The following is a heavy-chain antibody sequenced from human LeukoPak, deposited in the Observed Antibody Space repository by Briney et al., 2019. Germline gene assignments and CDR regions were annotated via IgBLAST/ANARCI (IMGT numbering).Heavy chain of an antibody. V-gene: IGHV3-23*01. Sequence: PSGGSLRLSCAASGFTFSSYAMHWVRQAPGRGLEWVSAISGSGGSTYYADSVKGRFTISRDNSENTLYLQMNSLRAEDTAVYYCAKGRVVPAAILGDYYGMDVWGKGTTVTVSS. CDR1: GFTFSSYA. CDR2: ISGSGGST. D-gene: IGHD2-2*01. J-gene: IGHJ6*04. CDR3: AKGRVVPAAILGDYYGMDV.